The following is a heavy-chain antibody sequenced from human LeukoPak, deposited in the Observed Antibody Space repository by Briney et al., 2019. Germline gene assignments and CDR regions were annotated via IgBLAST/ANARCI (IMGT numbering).Heavy chain of an antibody. V-gene: IGHV3-43*02. CDR2: ISGDGGST. CDR1: GFTFDDYA. D-gene: IGHD6-19*01. J-gene: IGHJ3*02. CDR3: ARDGGWDAFDI. Sequence: GGSLRLSCAASGFTFDDYAMHWVRQAPGKGLEWVSLISGDGGSTYYADSVKGRFTISRDNAKNSLYLQMNSLRAEDTAVYYCARDGGWDAFDIWGQGTMVTVSS.